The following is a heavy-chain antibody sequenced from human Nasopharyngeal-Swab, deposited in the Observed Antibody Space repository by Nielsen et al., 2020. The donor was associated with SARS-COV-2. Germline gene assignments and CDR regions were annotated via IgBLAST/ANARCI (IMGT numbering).Heavy chain of an antibody. CDR2: INPSGGST. D-gene: IGHD2-2*01. J-gene: IGHJ5*02. Sequence: ASVKVSCKASGYTFPSYYMHWVRQAPAQGLEWMGIINPSGGSTSNAQKFQGRVTMTRDTSTSTVYMELSSLSSEDTAVYYCARDIVVVPAARGSWFDPWGQGTLVTVSS. CDR1: GYTFPSYY. CDR3: ARDIVVVPAARGSWFDP. V-gene: IGHV1-46*01.